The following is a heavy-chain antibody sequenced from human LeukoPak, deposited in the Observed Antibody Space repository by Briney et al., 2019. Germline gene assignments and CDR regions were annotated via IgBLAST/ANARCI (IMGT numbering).Heavy chain of an antibody. J-gene: IGHJ3*02. CDR2: IRSSTTYI. CDR1: GFTFSTYG. V-gene: IGHV3-21*01. D-gene: IGHD2-2*01. CDR3: ARSRDAHDAFDI. Sequence: PGGSLRLSCAASGFTFSTYGMNWVRQAPGKGLEWVSSIRSSTTYIYYADSVQGRFTISRDNAKNSLYLQMNSLRAEDTAVYYCARSRDAHDAFDIWGQGTVVTVSS.